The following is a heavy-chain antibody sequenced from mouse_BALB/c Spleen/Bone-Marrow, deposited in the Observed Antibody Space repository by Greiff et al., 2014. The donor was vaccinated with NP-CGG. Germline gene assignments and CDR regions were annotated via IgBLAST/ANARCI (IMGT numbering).Heavy chain of an antibody. CDR3: ARHKWAMDY. J-gene: IGHJ4*01. CDR1: GYTFTSYY. V-gene: IGHV1S56*01. CDR2: IYPGNVNT. D-gene: IGHD1-3*01. Sequence: QVHVKQSGPELVKPGASVRISCKASGYTFTSYYIHWVKQRPGQGPEWIGWIYPGNVNTKYNEKFKVKATLTADKSSSTAYMQLSSLTAEDSAVYFCARHKWAMDYGGQGTSVTVSS.